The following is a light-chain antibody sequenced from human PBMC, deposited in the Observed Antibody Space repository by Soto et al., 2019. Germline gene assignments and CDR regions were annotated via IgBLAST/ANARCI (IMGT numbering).Light chain of an antibody. CDR2: GAS. CDR3: QQYIQWPLT. V-gene: IGKV3-15*01. CDR1: QSVSNN. Sequence: ILLTQSPGTLSLSPGERVTLSCRASQSVSNNLAWYQQKPGQAPRLLIQGASTRATGIPGRFTGSGSGTEFTLTISSLQSEDFEVYYCQQYIQWPLTFGGGTKVDIK. J-gene: IGKJ4*01.